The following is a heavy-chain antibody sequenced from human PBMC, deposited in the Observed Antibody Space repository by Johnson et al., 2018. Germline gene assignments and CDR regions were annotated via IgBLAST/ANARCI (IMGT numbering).Heavy chain of an antibody. CDR3: ARYDSSTVWAFNI. D-gene: IGHD3-22*01. J-gene: IGHJ3*02. CDR1: GASISSSY. Sequence: QVQLQESGPGLVKPSETLSLTCSVSGASISSSYWSWIRQPPGKGVEWIGYVSYSGSTDYSPSPKSRLTISLDTSKNQFSLKLTSETTADTAVYYCARYDSSTVWAFNIWGQGTVVTVSS. CDR2: VSYSGST. V-gene: IGHV4-59*12.